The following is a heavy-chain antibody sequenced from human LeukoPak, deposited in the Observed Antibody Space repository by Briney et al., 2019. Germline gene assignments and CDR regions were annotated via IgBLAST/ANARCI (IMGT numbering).Heavy chain of an antibody. CDR2: ISGSGGST. V-gene: IGHV3-23*01. CDR1: GLTFSNYA. CDR3: AKARGVAVTRSPSWFDP. J-gene: IGHJ5*02. D-gene: IGHD4-17*01. Sequence: GGSLRLSCAASGLTFSNYAMSWVRQAPGKGLEWVSGISGSGGSTYYADSVEGRFTISRDNSKNTLYLQMNSLRAEDTAVYYCAKARGVAVTRSPSWFDPWGQGTLVTVSS.